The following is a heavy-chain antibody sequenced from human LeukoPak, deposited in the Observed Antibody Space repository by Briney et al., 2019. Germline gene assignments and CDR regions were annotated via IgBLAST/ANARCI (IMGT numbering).Heavy chain of an antibody. CDR2: ISDSATYT. D-gene: IGHD1-14*01. V-gene: IGHV3-11*06. CDR1: GFTFSNYY. CDR3: AREDVTKTNDY. J-gene: IGHJ4*02. Sequence: PGGSLRLSCAASGFTFSNYYMSWIRQAPGKGLEWVSYISDSATYTNYADSVKGRFTISRDNAKNSLYLQMNSLRAGDTAVYYCAREDVTKTNDYWGQGTLVTVSS.